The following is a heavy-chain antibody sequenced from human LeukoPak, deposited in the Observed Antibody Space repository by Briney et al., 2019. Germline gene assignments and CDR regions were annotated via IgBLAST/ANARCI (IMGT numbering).Heavy chain of an antibody. Sequence: ASVKVSCKVSGYTLTELSMHWVRQAPGKGLEWMGGFDPEDGETIYAQKFQGRVTITADESTSTAYMELSSLRSEDTAVYYCAIILAENYYGSGSYYNGFDYWGQGTLVTVSS. CDR2: FDPEDGET. V-gene: IGHV1-24*01. CDR3: AIILAENYYGSGSYYNGFDY. J-gene: IGHJ4*02. CDR1: GYTLTELS. D-gene: IGHD3-10*01.